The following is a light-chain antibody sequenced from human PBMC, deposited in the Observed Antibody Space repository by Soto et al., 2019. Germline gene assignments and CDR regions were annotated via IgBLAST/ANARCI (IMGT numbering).Light chain of an antibody. CDR3: CSYAGSSTFPYV. J-gene: IGLJ1*01. V-gene: IGLV2-23*03. CDR2: EGS. CDR1: SSDVGSYNL. Sequence: QSGLTHPVSGYGSPGQSITISCTGTSSDVGSYNLVSWYQQHPGKAPKLMIYEGSKRPSGVSNRFSGSKSGNTASLTISGLQAEDEADYYCCSYAGSSTFPYVFGTGTKVTVL.